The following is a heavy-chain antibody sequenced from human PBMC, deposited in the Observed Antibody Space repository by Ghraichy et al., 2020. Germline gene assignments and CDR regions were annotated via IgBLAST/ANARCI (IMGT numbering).Heavy chain of an antibody. J-gene: IGHJ4*02. CDR1: GGSISSYY. V-gene: IGHV4-59*01. D-gene: IGHD1-1*01. CDR3: ARGTIRYNFDY. CDR2: IYYSGST. Sequence: SETLSLTCTVSGGSISSYYWSWIRQPPGKGLEWIGYIYYSGSTNYNPSLKSRVTISVDTSKNQFSLKLSSVTAADTAVYYCARGTIRYNFDYWGQGTLVTVSS.